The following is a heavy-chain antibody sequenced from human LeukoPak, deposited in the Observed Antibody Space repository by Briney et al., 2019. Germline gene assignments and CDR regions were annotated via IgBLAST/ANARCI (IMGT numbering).Heavy chain of an antibody. Sequence: TGGSLRLSCAASGFTFSSYAMSWVRQAPGKGLKWVSAISGSGGSTYYADSVKGRFTISRDNSKNTLYLQMNSLRAEDTAVYYCAKDGSPVSTPFDYWGQGTLVTVSS. J-gene: IGHJ4*02. V-gene: IGHV3-23*01. CDR2: ISGSGGST. D-gene: IGHD2/OR15-2a*01. CDR1: GFTFSSYA. CDR3: AKDGSPVSTPFDY.